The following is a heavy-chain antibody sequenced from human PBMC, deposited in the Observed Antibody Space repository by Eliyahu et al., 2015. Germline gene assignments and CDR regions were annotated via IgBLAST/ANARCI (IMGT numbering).Heavy chain of an antibody. V-gene: IGHV1-69*01. CDR1: GXTXSTCD. D-gene: IGHD6-19*01. CDR2: ITPIFGTA. CDR3: ARPSADNSGISKPFDY. Sequence: QVQXVQSGAEVKKPXSSVKVSCKASGXTXSTCDFSWVRQAPGXGLEWMGGITPIFGTANYXQKLQGRVTITXDESTSTVYMELSSLRSEDTAVYYCARPSADNSGISKPFDYWGQGTLVTVSS. J-gene: IGHJ4*02.